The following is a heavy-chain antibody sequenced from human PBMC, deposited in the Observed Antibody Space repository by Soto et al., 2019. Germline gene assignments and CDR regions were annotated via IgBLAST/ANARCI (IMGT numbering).Heavy chain of an antibody. V-gene: IGHV5-51*01. D-gene: IGHD6-19*01. CDR3: ARNFTVGGCSGWCGGWFDP. J-gene: IGHJ5*02. CDR1: GYSFTSYW. Sequence: PGESLKISCXGSGYSFTSYWIGWVRQMPGKGLEWMGIIYPGDSDTRYSPSFQGQVTISADKSISTAYLQWSSLKASDTAMYYCARNFTVGGCSGWCGGWFDPWGQGTLVTVSS. CDR2: IYPGDSDT.